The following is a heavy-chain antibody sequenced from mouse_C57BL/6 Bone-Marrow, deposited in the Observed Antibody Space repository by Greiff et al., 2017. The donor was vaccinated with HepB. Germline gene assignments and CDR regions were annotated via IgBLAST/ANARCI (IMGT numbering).Heavy chain of an antibody. CDR1: GFTFSNYW. V-gene: IGHV6-3*01. CDR2: IRLKSDNYAT. D-gene: IGHD1-1*01. CDR3: TGAPITTVVGQFAY. J-gene: IGHJ3*01. Sequence: EVMLVESGGGLVQPGGSMKLSCVASGFTFSNYWMNWVRQSPEKGLEWVAQIRLKSDNYATHYAESVKGRFTISRDDSKSSVYLQMNNLRAEDTGIYYCTGAPITTVVGQFAYWGQGTLVTVSA.